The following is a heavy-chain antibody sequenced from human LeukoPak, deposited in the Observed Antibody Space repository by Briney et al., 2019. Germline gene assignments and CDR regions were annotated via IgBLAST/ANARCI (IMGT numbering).Heavy chain of an antibody. V-gene: IGHV3-30*03. J-gene: IGHJ6*03. Sequence: GGSLRLSCAASGFTFSTYGTHWVRQAPGKGLEWVAVIAYDGKTTYYADSVKGRFTISRDNSKNTLYLQMNSLRAEDTAVYYCARGMATIDGYYYYMDVWGKGTTVTVSS. CDR3: ARGMATIDGYYYYMDV. D-gene: IGHD5-24*01. CDR1: GFTFSTYG. CDR2: IAYDGKTT.